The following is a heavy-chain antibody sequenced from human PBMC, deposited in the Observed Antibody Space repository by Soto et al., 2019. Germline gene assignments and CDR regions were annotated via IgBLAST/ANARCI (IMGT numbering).Heavy chain of an antibody. D-gene: IGHD3-22*01. CDR1: GGSISSYY. CDR3: ARVKDPYYDSSGYYSYWYFDL. Sequence: PSETLSLTCTVSGGSISSYYWSWIRQPPGKGLEWIGYIYYSGSTNYNPSLKSRVTISVDTSKNQFSLKLSSVTAADTAVYYCARVKDPYYDSSGYYSYWYFDLWGRGTLVTVS. CDR2: IYYSGST. J-gene: IGHJ2*01. V-gene: IGHV4-59*12.